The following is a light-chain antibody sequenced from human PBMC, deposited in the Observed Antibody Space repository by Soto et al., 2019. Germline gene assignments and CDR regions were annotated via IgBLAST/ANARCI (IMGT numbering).Light chain of an antibody. V-gene: IGKV3-11*01. Sequence: VLTQSQSSLSLSPGDRATLSCRASQSVSSYLAWYQQKPGQAPRLLIYDASNRATGIPARFSGSGSGTDFTLTISCLQSEDFATYYCQQYYSFPRTFGQGTKVDIK. CDR1: QSVSSY. CDR3: QQYYSFPRT. J-gene: IGKJ1*01. CDR2: DAS.